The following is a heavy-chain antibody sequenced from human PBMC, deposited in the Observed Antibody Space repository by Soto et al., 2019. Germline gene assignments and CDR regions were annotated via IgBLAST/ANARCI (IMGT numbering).Heavy chain of an antibody. CDR3: TRLGYSSSWPFDY. J-gene: IGHJ4*02. Sequence: GGSLRLSCAASGFTFSGSAMHWVRQASGKGLEWVGRIRNKANSYATAYAAAVKGRFTISRNDSKNTAYLQMNSLKTDDAAVYYCTRLGYSSSWPFDYWGQGTLVTVSS. CDR1: GFTFSGSA. V-gene: IGHV3-73*01. CDR2: IRNKANSYAT. D-gene: IGHD6-13*01.